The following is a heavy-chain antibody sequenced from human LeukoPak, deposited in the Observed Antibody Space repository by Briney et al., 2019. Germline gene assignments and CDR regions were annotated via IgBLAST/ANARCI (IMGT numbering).Heavy chain of an antibody. Sequence: GASVKVSCKASGYTFTSYDINWVRQATGQGLEWMGWMNPNSGNTGYAQKFQGRVTMTRNTSISTAYMELSSLRSEGTAVYYCARGYSSSWLSAGREDAFDIWGQGTMVTVSS. CDR2: MNPNSGNT. D-gene: IGHD6-13*01. J-gene: IGHJ3*02. V-gene: IGHV1-8*01. CDR1: GYTFTSYD. CDR3: ARGYSSSWLSAGREDAFDI.